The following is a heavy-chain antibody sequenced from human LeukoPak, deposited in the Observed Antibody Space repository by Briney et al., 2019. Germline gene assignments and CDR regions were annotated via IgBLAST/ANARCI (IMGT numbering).Heavy chain of an antibody. CDR1: GFTFSSYG. CDR2: IRYDGSNK. V-gene: IGHV3-30*02. D-gene: IGHD5-18*01. Sequence: PGGSLRLSCAASGFTFSSYGMHWVRQAPAKGLEWVAFIRYDGSNKYYADSVKGRFTISRDNSKNTLYLQMNSLRAEDTAVYYCAKMPIPRYSYGPIDYWGQGTLVTVSS. J-gene: IGHJ4*02. CDR3: AKMPIPRYSYGPIDY.